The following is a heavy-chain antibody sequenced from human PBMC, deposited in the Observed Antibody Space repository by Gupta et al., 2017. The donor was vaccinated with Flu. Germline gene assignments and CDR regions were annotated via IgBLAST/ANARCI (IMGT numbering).Heavy chain of an antibody. Sequence: QVQLVQSGAEVKKPGSSVKVSCKASGGTFSSYAISWVRQAPGQGLEWMGGIIPIFGTANYAQKFQGRVTITADESTSTAYMELSSLRSEDTAVYYCARDQDIVVVPAPGGYYYGMDVWGQGTTVTVSS. D-gene: IGHD2-2*01. J-gene: IGHJ6*02. CDR3: ARDQDIVVVPAPGGYYYGMDV. V-gene: IGHV1-69*01. CDR1: GGTFSSYA. CDR2: IIPIFGTA.